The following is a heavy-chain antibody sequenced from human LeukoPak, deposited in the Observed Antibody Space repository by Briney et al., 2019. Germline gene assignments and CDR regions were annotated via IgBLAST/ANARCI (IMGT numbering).Heavy chain of an antibody. CDR3: ARGSQMGDYYYYYMDV. CDR1: GGSISSYY. J-gene: IGHJ6*03. CDR2: IYTSGST. D-gene: IGHD3-16*01. V-gene: IGHV4-4*07. Sequence: PSETLSLTCTVSGGSISSYYWSWIRQPAGKGLEWIGRIYTSGSTNYNPSLKSRVTISVDTSKNQFSLKLSSVTAADTAVYYCARGSQMGDYYYYYMDVWGKGTTVTVSS.